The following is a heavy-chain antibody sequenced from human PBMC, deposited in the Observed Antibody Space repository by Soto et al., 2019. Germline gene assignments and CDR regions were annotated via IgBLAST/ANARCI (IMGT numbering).Heavy chain of an antibody. CDR2: ISSSGSTA. CDR3: TRAAWFPYWSFD. Sequence: TGGSLRLSCAASGFTFSDSDMSWIRQAPGKGLEWISYISSSGSTAYYASSVEGRFTISRDNANNSVYLQMDSLRAEDTALYYCTRAAWFPYWSFDWGQGAMVT. D-gene: IGHD3-9*01. J-gene: IGHJ1*01. V-gene: IGHV3-11*04. CDR1: GFTFSDSD.